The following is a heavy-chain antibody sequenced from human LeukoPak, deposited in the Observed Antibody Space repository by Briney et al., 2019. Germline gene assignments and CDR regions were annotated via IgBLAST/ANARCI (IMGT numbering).Heavy chain of an antibody. CDR1: GYTFTTYY. J-gene: IGHJ5*02. V-gene: IGHV1-2*02. CDR3: AKDQNTGYANNWFDP. Sequence: ASVKVSCKASGYTFTTYYIHWVRRAPGQGLEWMGWINPDSGVTESAQKFQGRVTMTRDTSISTAYMELSRLRSDDTAIYYCAKDQNTGYANNWFDPWGQGTLVTVSS. CDR2: INPDSGVT. D-gene: IGHD5-12*01.